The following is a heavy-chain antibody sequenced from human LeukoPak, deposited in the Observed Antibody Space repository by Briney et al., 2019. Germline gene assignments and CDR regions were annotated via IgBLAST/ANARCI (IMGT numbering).Heavy chain of an antibody. CDR2: IYYSGRT. Sequence: PSETLSLTCTVSGGSISSYYWSWIRQSPGKGLEWIGYIYYSGRTNYNPSLKSRVTISLDTSKNQFSLKLSSVTAADTAVYYCGRAGDSSGYSDYYYGMDVWGLGTTVTVSS. CDR3: GRAGDSSGYSDYYYGMDV. D-gene: IGHD3-22*01. J-gene: IGHJ6*02. V-gene: IGHV4-59*01. CDR1: GGSISSYY.